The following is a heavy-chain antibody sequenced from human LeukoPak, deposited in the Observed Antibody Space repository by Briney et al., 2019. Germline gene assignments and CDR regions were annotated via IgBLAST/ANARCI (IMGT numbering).Heavy chain of an antibody. V-gene: IGHV1-24*01. CDR3: ATDPNHPGGGW. J-gene: IGHJ4*02. D-gene: IGHD6-19*01. CDR2: FDPEDGET. CDR1: GYTLTELS. Sequence: ASVKVSCKVSGYTLTELSMHWVRQAPGKGLEWMGGFDPEDGETIYAQKFQGRVTMTGDTSTDTAYMELSSLRSEDTAVYYCATDPNHPGGGWWGQGTLVTVSS.